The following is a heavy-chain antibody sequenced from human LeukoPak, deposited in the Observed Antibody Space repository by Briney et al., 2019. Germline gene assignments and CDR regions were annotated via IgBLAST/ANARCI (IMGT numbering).Heavy chain of an antibody. CDR1: GFTFSSYA. Sequence: GGSLRLSCAASGFTFSSYAMHWVRQAAGKGLEWVAVIPYDGSNKYYADSVKGRFTISRDNSKNTLYLQMNSLRAEDTAVYYCARGPGYCSSTSCSGGIVYWGQGTLVTVSS. J-gene: IGHJ4*02. CDR2: IPYDGSNK. CDR3: ARGPGYCSSTSCSGGIVY. V-gene: IGHV3-30-3*01. D-gene: IGHD2-2*01.